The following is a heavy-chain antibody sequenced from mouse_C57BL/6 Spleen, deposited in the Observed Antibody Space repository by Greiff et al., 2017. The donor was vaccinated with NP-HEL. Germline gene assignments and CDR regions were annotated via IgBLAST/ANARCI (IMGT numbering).Heavy chain of an antibody. V-gene: IGHV1-39*01. D-gene: IGHD2-1*01. CDR1: GYSFTDYN. J-gene: IGHJ4*01. Sequence: EVQLQQSGPELVKPGASVKISCKASGYSFTDYNMNWVKQSNGKSLEWIGVINPNYGTTSYNEKFKGKATLTVDQSSSTAYRQLNSLTSKDSAVYYCARSEGNYDYAMDYGGKGTSVTVSS. CDR3: ARSEGNYDYAMDY. CDR2: INPNYGTT.